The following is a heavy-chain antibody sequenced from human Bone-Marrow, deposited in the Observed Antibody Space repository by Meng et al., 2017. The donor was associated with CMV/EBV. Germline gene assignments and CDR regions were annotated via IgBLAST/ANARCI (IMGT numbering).Heavy chain of an antibody. CDR3: ARGGYSSSWYWRGYYYYGMDV. D-gene: IGHD6-13*01. Sequence: GESLKISCAASGFTFSSYAMHWVRQAPGKGLEWVAVISYDGSNKYYADSVKGRFTISRDNSKNTLYLQMNSLRAEDTAVYYCARGGYSSSWYWRGYYYYGMDVWGQGTTVTVSS. J-gene: IGHJ6*02. CDR2: ISYDGSNK. V-gene: IGHV3-30*04. CDR1: GFTFSSYA.